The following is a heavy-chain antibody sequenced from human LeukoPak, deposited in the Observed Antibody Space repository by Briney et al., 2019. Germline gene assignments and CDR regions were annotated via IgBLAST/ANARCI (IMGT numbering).Heavy chain of an antibody. CDR3: ALRGYGDFSPFDY. Sequence: GGSLRLSCAASGFTFSNYATSWVRQAPGKGLEWVSVISDSGDSTYYAGSVEGRFTLSRDNSRDTLFLQMNSLRAEDTAVYYCALRGYGDFSPFDYWGQGTLVTVSS. CDR1: GFTFSNYA. J-gene: IGHJ4*02. CDR2: ISDSGDST. D-gene: IGHD4-17*01. V-gene: IGHV3-23*01.